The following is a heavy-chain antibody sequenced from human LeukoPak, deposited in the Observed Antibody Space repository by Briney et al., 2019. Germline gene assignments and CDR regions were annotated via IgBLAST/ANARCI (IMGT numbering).Heavy chain of an antibody. V-gene: IGHV1-2*02. CDR1: GFTFSSYG. Sequence: PGRSLRLSCAASGFTFSSYGMHWVRQAPGQGLEWMGWINPNSGGTNYAQKSQGRVTMTRDTSISTAYMELSRLRSDDTAVYYCASWGYSGYDHFDYWGQGTLVTVSS. J-gene: IGHJ4*02. CDR3: ASWGYSGYDHFDY. CDR2: INPNSGGT. D-gene: IGHD5-12*01.